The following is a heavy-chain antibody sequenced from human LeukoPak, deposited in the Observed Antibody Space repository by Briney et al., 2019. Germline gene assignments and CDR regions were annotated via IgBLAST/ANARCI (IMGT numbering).Heavy chain of an antibody. J-gene: IGHJ4*02. Sequence: SETLSLTCTVSGGSISSYYWSWVRQPPGKGREWIGYIYYSGSTNYNPSLKSRVTISVDTSKIQFSLKLSSVTAADTAVYYCARASSSWSHFDYWGQGTLVTVSS. D-gene: IGHD6-13*01. CDR2: IYYSGST. V-gene: IGHV4-59*01. CDR1: GGSISSYY. CDR3: ARASSSWSHFDY.